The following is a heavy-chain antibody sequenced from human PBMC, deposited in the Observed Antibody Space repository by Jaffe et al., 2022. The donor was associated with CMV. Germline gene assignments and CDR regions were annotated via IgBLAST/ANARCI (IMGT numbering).Heavy chain of an antibody. D-gene: IGHD3-22*01. Sequence: QVQLQQWGAGLLKPSETLSLTCAVYGGSFSGYYWSWIRQPPGKGLEWIGEINHSGSTNYNPSLKSRVTISVDTSKNQFSLKLSSVTAADTAVYYCARGLDYYDSSGYYYYYYYGMDVWGQGTTVTVSS. CDR3: ARGLDYYDSSGYYYYYYYGMDV. CDR2: INHSGST. V-gene: IGHV4-34*01. CDR1: GGSFSGYY. J-gene: IGHJ6*02.